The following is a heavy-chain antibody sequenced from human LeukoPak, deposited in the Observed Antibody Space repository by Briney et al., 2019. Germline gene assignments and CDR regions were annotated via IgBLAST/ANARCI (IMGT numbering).Heavy chain of an antibody. D-gene: IGHD3-9*01. J-gene: IGHJ6*02. Sequence: ASVKVSCKASGYTFTSYGISWARQAPGQGLEWMGWISAYNGNTNYAQKLQGRVTMTTDTSTSTAYMELRSLRSDDTAVYYCARDHPLDYDILTGYSYGMDVWGQGTTVTVSS. CDR1: GYTFTSYG. CDR3: ARDHPLDYDILTGYSYGMDV. V-gene: IGHV1-18*01. CDR2: ISAYNGNT.